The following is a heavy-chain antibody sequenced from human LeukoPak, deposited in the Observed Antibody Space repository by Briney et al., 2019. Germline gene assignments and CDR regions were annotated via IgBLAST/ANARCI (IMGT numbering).Heavy chain of an antibody. CDR2: MNPNSGNT. V-gene: IGHV1-8*01. D-gene: IGHD6-19*01. Sequence: GASVKVSCKASGYTFTSYDINWVQQATGQGLEWMGWMNPNSGNTGYAQKFRGRVTMTRNTSISTAYMELSSLRSEDTAVYYCARGGRVAAGLAGWFDPWGQGTLVTVSS. CDR3: ARGGRVAAGLAGWFDP. J-gene: IGHJ5*02. CDR1: GYTFTSYD.